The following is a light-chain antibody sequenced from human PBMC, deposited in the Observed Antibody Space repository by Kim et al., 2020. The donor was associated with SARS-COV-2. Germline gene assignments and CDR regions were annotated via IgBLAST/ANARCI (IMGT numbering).Light chain of an antibody. CDR1: QDIANA. Sequence: ASVVDRVTSTCRASQDIANALAWYQQKPGTVPKVLIYGASTLQSGVPSRFSGSGSGTEFTLTIGSLQTEDVATYYCQKYNSAPWTFGPGTKVDIK. CDR2: GAS. V-gene: IGKV1-27*01. J-gene: IGKJ1*01. CDR3: QKYNSAPWT.